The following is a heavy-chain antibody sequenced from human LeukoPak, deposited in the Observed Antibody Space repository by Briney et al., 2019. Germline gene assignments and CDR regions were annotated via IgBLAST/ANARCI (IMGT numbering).Heavy chain of an antibody. CDR3: ARGGSSGWRTPNDDY. CDR2: FSAYNDHT. CDR1: GYTFTNYG. D-gene: IGHD6-19*01. V-gene: IGHV1-18*01. J-gene: IGHJ4*02. Sequence: ASVKVSCKASGYTFTNYGISWVRQAPGQGLEWMGWFSAYNDHTNYAQKVQGRVTMTTDTATSTAYMELRSLRSDDTAVYYCARGGSSGWRTPNDDYWGQGTLVTVSS.